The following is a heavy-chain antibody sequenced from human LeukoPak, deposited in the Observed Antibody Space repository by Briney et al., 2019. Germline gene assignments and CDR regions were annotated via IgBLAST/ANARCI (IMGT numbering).Heavy chain of an antibody. Sequence: SKTLSLTCSVSGGSIGTSYWSWIRQPPGKGLEWIGYIYYNGATNYNPSLKTRVTISLDTPKNQFSLKLKSVTASDTAVYYCARHYVFVSGGSSFDYWGLGILVTVSS. V-gene: IGHV4-59*08. CDR3: ARHYVFVSGGSSFDY. CDR1: GGSIGTSY. CDR2: IYYNGAT. D-gene: IGHD1-26*01. J-gene: IGHJ4*02.